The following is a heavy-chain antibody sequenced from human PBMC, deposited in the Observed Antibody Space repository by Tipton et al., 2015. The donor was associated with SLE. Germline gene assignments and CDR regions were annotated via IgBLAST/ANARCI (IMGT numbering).Heavy chain of an antibody. Sequence: TLSLTCTVSGYSISSGYYWGWIRQPPGKGLEWIGEINHSGSTNYNPSLKSRVTISVDTSKNQFSLKLSSVTAADTAVYYCARGRTVVVAATPRGYYYYGMDVWGQGTTVTVSS. V-gene: IGHV4-38-2*02. CDR3: ARGRTVVVAATPRGYYYYGMDV. CDR2: INHSGST. D-gene: IGHD2-15*01. J-gene: IGHJ6*02. CDR1: GYSISSGYY.